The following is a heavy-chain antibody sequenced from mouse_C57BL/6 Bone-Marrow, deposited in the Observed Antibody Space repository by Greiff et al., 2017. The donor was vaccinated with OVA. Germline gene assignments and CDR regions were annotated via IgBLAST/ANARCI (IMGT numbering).Heavy chain of an antibody. Sequence: EVKLVESGPELVKPGASVKISCKASGYSFTGYYMNWVKQSPEKSLEWIGEINPSTGGTTYNQKFKAKATLTVDKSSSTAYMQLKSLTSEDSAVYYCARSITTVVAKAYWGQGTLVTVSA. V-gene: IGHV1-42*01. D-gene: IGHD1-1*01. CDR2: INPSTGGT. J-gene: IGHJ3*01. CDR1: GYSFTGYY. CDR3: ARSITTVVAKAY.